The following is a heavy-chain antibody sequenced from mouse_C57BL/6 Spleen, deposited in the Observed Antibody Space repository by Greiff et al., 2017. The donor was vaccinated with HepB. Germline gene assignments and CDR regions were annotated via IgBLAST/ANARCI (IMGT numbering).Heavy chain of an antibody. Sequence: EVKLVESGGGLVKPGGSLKLSCAASGFTFSDYGMHWVRQAPEKGLEWVAYISSGSSTIYYADTVKGRFTISRDNAKNTLFLQMTSLRSEDTAMYYCARDDYDDGFAYWGQGTLVTVSA. D-gene: IGHD2-4*01. V-gene: IGHV5-17*01. CDR2: ISSGSSTI. J-gene: IGHJ3*01. CDR3: ARDDYDDGFAY. CDR1: GFTFSDYG.